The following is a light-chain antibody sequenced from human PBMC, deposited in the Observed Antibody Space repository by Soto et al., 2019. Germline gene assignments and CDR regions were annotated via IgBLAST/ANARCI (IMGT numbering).Light chain of an antibody. CDR3: QKYETSPYT. V-gene: IGKV3-20*01. J-gene: IGKJ2*01. CDR2: GAS. Sequence: ESVLTQSPGTLSLSPGERATLSCRASQTVIKNYLAWYQRKPGQAPRLLIYGASNRATGIPDRFSGGGSGTDFTLTISRLEDEDSALYYCQKYETSPYTFGQGTKVDIK. CDR1: QTVIKNY.